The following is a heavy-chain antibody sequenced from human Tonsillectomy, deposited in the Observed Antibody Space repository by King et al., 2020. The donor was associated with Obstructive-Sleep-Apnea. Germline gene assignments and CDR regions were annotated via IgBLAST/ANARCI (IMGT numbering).Heavy chain of an antibody. V-gene: IGHV3-72*01. CDR1: GFTFSDHY. D-gene: IGHD2-15*01. CDR3: ARGQCSGGSCYSGAD. Sequence: EVQLVESGGGLVQPGGSLRLSCAASGFTFSDHYMDWVRQAPGKGLEWVGRIRNKANSYTTEYAASVKGRFSISRDDSKNSLYLQMNSLKTEDTAVYYCARGQCSGGSCYSGADWGQGTLVTVSS. J-gene: IGHJ4*02. CDR2: IRNKANSYTT.